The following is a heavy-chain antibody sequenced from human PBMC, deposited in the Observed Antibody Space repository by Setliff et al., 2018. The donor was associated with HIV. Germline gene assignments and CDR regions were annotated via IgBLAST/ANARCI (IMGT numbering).Heavy chain of an antibody. CDR1: GFTFNNYA. CDR3: AKASRGEYYDNSGFFVTYFDY. Sequence: PGGSLRLSCVASGFTFNNYAMNWVRQAPGKGLEWVSAISGSGDSTYYADSVKGRSTISRDNSGDTLYLHINSLRAEDTSVYYCAKASRGEYYDNSGFFVTYFDYWGQGKLVTVSS. V-gene: IGHV3-23*01. D-gene: IGHD3-22*01. CDR2: ISGSGDST. J-gene: IGHJ4*02.